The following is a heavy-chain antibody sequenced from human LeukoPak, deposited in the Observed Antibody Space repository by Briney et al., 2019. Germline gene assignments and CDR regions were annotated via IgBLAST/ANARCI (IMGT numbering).Heavy chain of an antibody. D-gene: IGHD3-10*01. Sequence: ASVKVSCKASGYTFTSYDINWVRQATGQGLEWMGWMNPNSGNTGYAQKFQGRVTMTRNTSISTAYMELSSLRSEDTAMYYCARGFSMVRGVIVGYWGQGTLVTVSS. CDR1: GYTFTSYD. J-gene: IGHJ4*02. CDR3: ARGFSMVRGVIVGY. CDR2: MNPNSGNT. V-gene: IGHV1-8*01.